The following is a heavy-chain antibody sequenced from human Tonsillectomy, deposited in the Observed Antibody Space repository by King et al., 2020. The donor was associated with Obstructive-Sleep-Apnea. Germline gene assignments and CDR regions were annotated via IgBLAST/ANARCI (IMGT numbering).Heavy chain of an antibody. V-gene: IGHV3-9*01. CDR3: AKDMGFDTGCGFDY. CDR2: ISWNSGNI. Sequence: VQLVESGGGLVQPGRSLRLSCAASGFNLADYAMHWVRQVPGKGLEWVSGISWNSGNIGYADSVKGRFTITSDNAKNSLYLQMNSLRAEDTALYYCAKDMGFDTGCGFDYWGQGALVTVFS. CDR1: GFNLADYA. D-gene: IGHD2-8*02. J-gene: IGHJ4*02.